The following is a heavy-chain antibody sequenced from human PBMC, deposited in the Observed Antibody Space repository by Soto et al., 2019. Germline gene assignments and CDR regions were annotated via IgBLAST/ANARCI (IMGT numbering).Heavy chain of an antibody. V-gene: IGHV3-7*01. D-gene: IGHD2-2*01. CDR3: VRDGSSTSCDFDY. CDR2: IKQDGSEK. Sequence: GSLRLAGTASGFTFSGYWMTWVRQAPGKGLEWVANIKQDGSEKYYVDSVKGRFTISRDNAKNSLYLQLNSLRAEDTAVYYCVRDGSSTSCDFDYWGQGTLVTV. CDR1: GFTFSGYW. J-gene: IGHJ4*02.